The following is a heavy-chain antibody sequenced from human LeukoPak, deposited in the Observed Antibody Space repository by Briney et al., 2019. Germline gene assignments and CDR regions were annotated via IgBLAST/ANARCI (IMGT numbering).Heavy chain of an antibody. Sequence: SETLSLTCAVYGGSFSGYYWSWIRQPPGKGLEGIGEINHSGSTNYNPSLKSRVTISVDTSKNQFSLKLSSVTAADTAVYYCARKYYGSGSWFDPWGQGTLVTVSS. D-gene: IGHD3-10*01. J-gene: IGHJ5*02. CDR2: INHSGST. CDR1: GGSFSGYY. V-gene: IGHV4-34*01. CDR3: ARKYYGSGSWFDP.